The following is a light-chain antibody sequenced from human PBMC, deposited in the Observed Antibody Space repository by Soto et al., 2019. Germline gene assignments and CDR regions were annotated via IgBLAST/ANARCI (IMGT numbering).Light chain of an antibody. J-gene: IGLJ2*01. CDR1: KLGNKY. CDR3: QAWDSSTMV. Sequence: SYELTQPPSVSVSPGQTASITCSGDKLGNKYACWYHQKPGQSPVVVIYEDNKRPSGIPERFSGSNSGNTATLTISGTQAMDEADYYCQAWDSSTMVFGGGTQLTVL. CDR2: EDN. V-gene: IGLV3-1*01.